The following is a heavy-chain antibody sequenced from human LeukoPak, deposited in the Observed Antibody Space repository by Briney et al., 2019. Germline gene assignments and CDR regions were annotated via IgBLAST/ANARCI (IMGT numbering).Heavy chain of an antibody. Sequence: PSETLSLTCTVSGGSISSSSYYWGWIRQPPGKGLEWIGSIYYSGSTYYNPSLKSRVTIPVDTSKNQFSLKLSSVTAADTAVYYCARAGTDYYYYMDVWGKGTTVTVSS. D-gene: IGHD6-13*01. CDR3: ARAGTDYYYYMDV. CDR2: IYYSGST. J-gene: IGHJ6*03. V-gene: IGHV4-39*07. CDR1: GGSISSSSYY.